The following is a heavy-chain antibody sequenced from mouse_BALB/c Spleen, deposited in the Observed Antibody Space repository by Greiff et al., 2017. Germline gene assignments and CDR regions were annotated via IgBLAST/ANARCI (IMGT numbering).Heavy chain of an antibody. V-gene: IGHV5-17*02. CDR3: ARDYDYDVGAMDY. J-gene: IGHJ4*01. Sequence: EVMLVESGGGLVQPGGSRKLSCAASGFTFSSFGMHWVRQAPEKGLEWVAYISSGSSTIYYADTVKGRFTISRDNPKNTLFLQMTSLRSEDTAMYYCARDYDYDVGAMDYGGQGTSVTVSS. CDR1: GFTFSSFG. CDR2: ISSGSSTI. D-gene: IGHD2-4*01.